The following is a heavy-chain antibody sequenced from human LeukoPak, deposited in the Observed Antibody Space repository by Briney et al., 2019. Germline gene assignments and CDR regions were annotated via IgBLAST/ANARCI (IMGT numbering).Heavy chain of an antibody. Sequence: QSGGSLRLSCAASGFTFSSYAMSWVRQAPGKGLEWVSAISGSGGSTYYADSVKGRFTISGDNSKNTLYLQMNSLRAEDTAVYYCAKGRSTVTTLYGYWGQGTLVTVSS. J-gene: IGHJ4*02. CDR3: AKGRSTVTTLYGY. V-gene: IGHV3-23*01. CDR2: ISGSGGST. CDR1: GFTFSSYA. D-gene: IGHD4-17*01.